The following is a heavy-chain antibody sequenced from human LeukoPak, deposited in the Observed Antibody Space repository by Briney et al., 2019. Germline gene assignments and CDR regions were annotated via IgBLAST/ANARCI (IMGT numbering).Heavy chain of an antibody. D-gene: IGHD6-19*01. CDR1: GGSFSGYY. J-gene: IGHJ4*02. V-gene: IGHV4-34*01. CDR3: ARSSGIAVAGSRKYFDY. Sequence: SETLSLTCAVYGGSFSGYYWSWIRQPPGKGLEWIGEINHSGSTNYNPSLKSRVTISVDTSKNQFSLKLSSVTTADTAVYYCARSSGIAVAGSRKYFDYWGQGTLVTVSS. CDR2: INHSGST.